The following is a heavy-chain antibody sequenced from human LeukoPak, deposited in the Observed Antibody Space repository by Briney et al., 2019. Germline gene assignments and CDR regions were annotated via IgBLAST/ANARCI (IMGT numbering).Heavy chain of an antibody. CDR2: INHSGST. V-gene: IGHV4-34*01. D-gene: IGHD3-22*01. J-gene: IGHJ4*02. Sequence: SETLSLTCAVYGVSFSGYYWSWIRQPPGKGLEWIGEINHSGSTNYNPSLKSRVTISVDTSKNQFSLKLSSVTAADTAVYYCARVGAYYYDSSGYYTTDYWGQGTLVTVSS. CDR3: ARVGAYYYDSSGYYTTDY. CDR1: GVSFSGYY.